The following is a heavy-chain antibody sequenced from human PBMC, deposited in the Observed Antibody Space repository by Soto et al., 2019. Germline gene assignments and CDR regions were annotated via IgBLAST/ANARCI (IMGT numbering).Heavy chain of an antibody. CDR1: GFDFSSYA. D-gene: IGHD3-22*01. Sequence: GGSLRLSCAASGFDFSSYAMSWVRQAPGKGLECISLISGTGVPTLYAESVKGRFSVSRDNSKNTLYLQMNSLRAEDTAVYYCAKDGSLVYYYDSSGYYWGQGTLVTVSS. V-gene: IGHV3-23*01. CDR2: ISGTGVPT. J-gene: IGHJ4*02. CDR3: AKDGSLVYYYDSSGYY.